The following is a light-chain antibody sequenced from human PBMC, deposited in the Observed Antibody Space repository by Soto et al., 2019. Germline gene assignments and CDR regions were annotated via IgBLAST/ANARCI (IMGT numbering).Light chain of an antibody. CDR2: AAS. J-gene: IGKJ1*01. V-gene: IGKV1-39*01. CDR1: QSISTY. Sequence: DIEMTQSPSSLSASVGDRLAITCRASQSISTYLNWYQQKPGKAPKVLIYAASTLQSGVPSRFSGSGSETDFTLTISSLQPEDFATYSCQQSYSRTFGQGSKVDI. CDR3: QQSYSRT.